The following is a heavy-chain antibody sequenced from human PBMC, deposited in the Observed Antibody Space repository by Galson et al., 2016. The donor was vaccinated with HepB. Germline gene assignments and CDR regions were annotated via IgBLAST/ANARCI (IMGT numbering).Heavy chain of an antibody. CDR3: ARPGDYDYYGMDV. CDR2: INTNTGIP. Sequence: SVKVSCKASGYTFTTYAMNWVRQAPGQGLEWMGWINTNTGIPTYAQGFTGRFVFSLDTSISTAYLQISRLQTEDTAVYYCARPGDYDYYGMDVWGQGTTVTVSS. V-gene: IGHV7-4-1*02. J-gene: IGHJ6*02. CDR1: GYTFTTYA.